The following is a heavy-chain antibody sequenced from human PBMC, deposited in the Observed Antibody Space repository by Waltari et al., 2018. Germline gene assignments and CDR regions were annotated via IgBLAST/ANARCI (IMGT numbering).Heavy chain of an antibody. CDR1: GYPSTTYG. D-gene: IGHD2-15*01. CDR2: ISAYNGNT. J-gene: IGHJ5*02. V-gene: IGHV1-18*01. CDR3: ASSWLTNGGWDNWFDP. Sequence: VQLVQSGAEVKKPGASLKLSCQASGYPSTTYGISWVRPAPGQGLECMGWISAYNGNTNYAQKLQGRVTMTTDTATSTAYMELRSLRSDDTAVYYCASSWLTNGGWDNWFDPWGQGTLVTDSS.